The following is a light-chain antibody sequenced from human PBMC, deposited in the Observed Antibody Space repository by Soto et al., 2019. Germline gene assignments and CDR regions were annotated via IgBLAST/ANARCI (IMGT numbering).Light chain of an antibody. CDR3: QQYGSSGT. V-gene: IGKV3-11*01. J-gene: IGKJ1*01. CDR1: QTVSSY. Sequence: EIVLTQSPATLSLSPGERATLSCRASQTVSSYLAWYQQKAGQAPRPLIYDASNRAPGIPARLSGSGSGTDFTLTISSLEPEDFAVYYCQQYGSSGTFGQGTKVEIK. CDR2: DAS.